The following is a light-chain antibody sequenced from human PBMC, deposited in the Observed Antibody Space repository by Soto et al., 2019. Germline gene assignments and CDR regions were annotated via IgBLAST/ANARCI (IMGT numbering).Light chain of an antibody. CDR1: QSVSSD. Sequence: EIVLTQSPANLSVSPGERATLSCRASQSVSSDLAWYQQKPGQAPSLLIYGASTRATGIPARFSGSGSGTEFTLTISSLQSEDFAVYYCQQYNNLRRTFGQGTKVDIK. CDR3: QQYNNLRRT. J-gene: IGKJ1*01. CDR2: GAS. V-gene: IGKV3-15*01.